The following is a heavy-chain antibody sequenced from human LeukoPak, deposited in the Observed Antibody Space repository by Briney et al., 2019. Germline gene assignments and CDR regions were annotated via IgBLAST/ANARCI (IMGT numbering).Heavy chain of an antibody. CDR1: GYTFTSYG. CDR2: IRAYNGNT. J-gene: IGHJ4*02. CDR3: GRDYYGSGSL. V-gene: IGHV1-18*01. Sequence: ASVKVSCKASGYTFTSYGISWVRQAPGQGLEWLGWIRAYNGNTKYAQKLQGRVTMTTDTSTSTAYMELRSLRSDDTAVYYCGRDYYGSGSLWGQGTLVTVS. D-gene: IGHD3-10*01.